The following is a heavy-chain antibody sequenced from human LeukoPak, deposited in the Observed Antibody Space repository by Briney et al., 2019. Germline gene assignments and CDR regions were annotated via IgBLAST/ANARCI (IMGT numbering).Heavy chain of an antibody. Sequence: GGSLRLSCAASGFTFSSYAMSWVRQAPGKGLEWVSEISGSGDNTYYADSVKGRFTISRDNSKNTLYLQMNSLRAEDTAVYYCAKVLGPKFLLDYWGQGTLVTVSS. D-gene: IGHD2/OR15-2a*01. V-gene: IGHV3-23*01. J-gene: IGHJ4*02. CDR2: ISGSGDNT. CDR3: AKVLGPKFLLDY. CDR1: GFTFSSYA.